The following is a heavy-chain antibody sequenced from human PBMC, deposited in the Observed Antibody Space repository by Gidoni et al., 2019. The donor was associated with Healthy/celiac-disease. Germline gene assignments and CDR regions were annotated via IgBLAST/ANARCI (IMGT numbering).Heavy chain of an antibody. Sequence: QVQLVESGGGVVQPGRSLRLSCAASGFTFSSYGMHWVRQAPGKGLAWVAVISYDGSNKYYADSVKGRFTISRDNSKNTLYLQMNSLRAEDTAVYYCAKDRGWELTDYYGMDVWGQGTTVTVSS. CDR2: ISYDGSNK. J-gene: IGHJ6*02. CDR3: AKDRGWELTDYYGMDV. CDR1: GFTFSSYG. D-gene: IGHD1-26*01. V-gene: IGHV3-30*18.